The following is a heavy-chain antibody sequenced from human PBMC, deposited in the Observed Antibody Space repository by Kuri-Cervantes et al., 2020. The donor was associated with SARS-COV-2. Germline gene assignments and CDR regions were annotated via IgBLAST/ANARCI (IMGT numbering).Heavy chain of an antibody. CDR3: VRDGDHWNFDY. Sequence: GESLKISCIASGFTLSNYWVNWVRQAPGKGLEWVANINQDGNEKYYVDSVRGRFTISRDNAKNMLFLQMNSLRAEDTAVYYCVRDGDHWNFDYWGQGTLVTVSS. D-gene: IGHD1-1*01. J-gene: IGHJ4*02. CDR2: INQDGNEK. CDR1: GFTLSNYW. V-gene: IGHV3-7*01.